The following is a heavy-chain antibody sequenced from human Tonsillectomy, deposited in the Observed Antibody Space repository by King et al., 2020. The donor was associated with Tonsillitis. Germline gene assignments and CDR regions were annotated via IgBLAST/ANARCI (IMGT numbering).Heavy chain of an antibody. J-gene: IGHJ4*02. Sequence: QLVQSGGGLIQPGGSLRLSCAASGFTVSSNYMTWVRQAPGKGLEWVSVIYSGGSTYYEDSVKGRFTISRDNSKNTLYLQMNSLRAEDTAVYYCARDLMGATAGFDYWGQGTLVTVSS. D-gene: IGHD1-26*01. V-gene: IGHV3-53*01. CDR3: ARDLMGATAGFDY. CDR2: IYSGGST. CDR1: GFTVSSNY.